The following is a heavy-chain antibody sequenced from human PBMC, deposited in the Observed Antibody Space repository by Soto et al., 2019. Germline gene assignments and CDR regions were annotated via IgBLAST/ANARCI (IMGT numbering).Heavy chain of an antibody. CDR2: INPKSGGT. Sequence: QVQLVQSGAEVKKPGASVKVSCKASGYTFSDYYMHWVRQAPGQGLEWMGWINPKSGGTNYAQMFQGRVTMTRDTSITTAYMELSRLRSDDSAMYYCARVAMIISAGPFEIWDQGTLVTVSS. V-gene: IGHV1-2*02. CDR3: ARVAMIISAGPFEI. CDR1: GYTFSDYY. J-gene: IGHJ3*02. D-gene: IGHD5-12*01.